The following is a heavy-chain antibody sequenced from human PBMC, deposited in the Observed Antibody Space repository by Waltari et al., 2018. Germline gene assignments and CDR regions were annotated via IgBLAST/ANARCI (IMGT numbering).Heavy chain of an antibody. CDR3: ARVGESPSMVRGGAWFDP. J-gene: IGHJ5*02. V-gene: IGHV4-4*07. CDR1: GGSISSYY. CDR2: IYTSGST. D-gene: IGHD3-10*01. Sequence: QVQLQESGPGLVKPSETLSLTCTVSGGSISSYYWSWIRQPAGKGLEWIGRIYTSGSTNYNPSLKSRFTMSVDTSKNQFSLKLSSVTAADTAVYYCARVGESPSMVRGGAWFDPWGQGTLVTVSS.